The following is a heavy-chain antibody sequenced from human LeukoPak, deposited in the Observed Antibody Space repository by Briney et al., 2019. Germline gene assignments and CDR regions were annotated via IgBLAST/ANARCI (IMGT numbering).Heavy chain of an antibody. D-gene: IGHD6-6*01. Sequence: PSETLSLICSVSGGSISNYYWNWIRQPPGKGLEWIGYMYYSGSTKYNPSLKSRVTISVDTSKNQFSLELTSVTAADTAVYYCARVRAARRVNDGFDIWGQGTMVTVSS. J-gene: IGHJ3*02. V-gene: IGHV4-59*01. CDR1: GGSISNYY. CDR3: ARVRAARRVNDGFDI. CDR2: MYYSGST.